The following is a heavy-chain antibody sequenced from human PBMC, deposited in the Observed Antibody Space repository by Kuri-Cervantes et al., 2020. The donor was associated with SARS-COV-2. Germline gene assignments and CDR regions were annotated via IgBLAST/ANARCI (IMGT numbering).Heavy chain of an antibody. J-gene: IGHJ4*02. Sequence: SETLSLTCAVSGGPISNGGYSWIWIRQPPGKGLEYIGYIFHSGTAYYNPSLKSRVAMSADRSKNQFSLNLRSVTAADTAVYYCARATLTMNFDYWGPGALVTVSS. CDR3: ARATLTMNFDY. D-gene: IGHD3-3*01. CDR2: IFHSGTA. CDR1: GGPISNGGYS. V-gene: IGHV4-30-2*01.